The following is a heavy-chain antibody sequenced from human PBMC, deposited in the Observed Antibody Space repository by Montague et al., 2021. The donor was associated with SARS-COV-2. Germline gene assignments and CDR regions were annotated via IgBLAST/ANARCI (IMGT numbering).Heavy chain of an antibody. CDR1: GFTFGDHA. CDR3: AKDFDYYDSSGYFDY. Sequence: SLSLSFSASGFTFGDHAMHWVRQAPGKGPEWISGITWDSATLGYADSVKGRFTISRDNAKNSLYLQMNSLRAEDTALYYCAKDFDYYDSSGYFDYWGQGTLVTVSS. CDR2: ITWDSATL. V-gene: IGHV3-9*01. D-gene: IGHD3-22*01. J-gene: IGHJ4*02.